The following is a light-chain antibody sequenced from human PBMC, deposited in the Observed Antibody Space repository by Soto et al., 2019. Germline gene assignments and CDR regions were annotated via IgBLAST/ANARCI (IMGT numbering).Light chain of an antibody. CDR1: QNIRSNY. CDR2: GAI. V-gene: IGKV3-20*01. J-gene: IGKJ1*01. CDR3: QQYHSPPLT. Sequence: DIVLRQSPGTLSLSPGQRATLSCRASQNIRSNYIAWFQQKPGQPPRLLIYGAINRATGIPARFSGSGSGTEFSLTISSLEPEDFVVYYCQQYHSPPLTFGPGTKVEI.